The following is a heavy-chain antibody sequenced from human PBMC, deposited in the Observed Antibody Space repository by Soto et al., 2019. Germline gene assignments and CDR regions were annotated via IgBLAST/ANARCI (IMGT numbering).Heavy chain of an antibody. CDR3: AREANWNYELGKYFDH. V-gene: IGHV4-30-4*01. CDR1: GGSISSGDYY. J-gene: IGHJ4*02. CDR2: IFYSGST. D-gene: IGHD1-7*01. Sequence: SETLSLTCSVSGGSISSGDYYWSWIRQPPGKGLEWIGYIFYSGSTYYNPSLESRVTISVDTSENQFSLKLRSVTAADTAVYYCAREANWNYELGKYFDHWGQGPLVTVSS.